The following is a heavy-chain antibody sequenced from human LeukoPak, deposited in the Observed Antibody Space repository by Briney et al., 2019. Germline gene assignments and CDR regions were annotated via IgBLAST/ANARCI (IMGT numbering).Heavy chain of an antibody. V-gene: IGHV4-39*01. D-gene: IGHD1-26*01. CDR3: ARHMENNEGSGSYGYFDY. J-gene: IGHJ4*02. CDR1: GVSINSPHY. Sequence: SETLSFTCAVSGVSINSPHYWAWIRQSPGKGLEWLANVYYSGSTYYNPSLRSRVTISVDTSKNQFSLRLTSVTAADTAVYYCARHMENNEGSGSYGYFDYWGQGTLVTVSS. CDR2: VYYSGST.